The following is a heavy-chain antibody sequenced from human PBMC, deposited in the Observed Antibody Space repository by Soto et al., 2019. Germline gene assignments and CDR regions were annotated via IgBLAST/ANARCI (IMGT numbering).Heavy chain of an antibody. CDR3: ARDHGVNYGSGSYWFDP. CDR1: GYTFTSYY. V-gene: IGHV1-46*04. Sequence: QLQLVQSGAEVKKPGASVKVYCKASGYTFTSYYMHWERQDHGQGLEWMGIISPSGGSTTYAQKLQGRVTMTRDTTTRTVYMELISLRSDDTAVYYCARDHGVNYGSGSYWFDPWGKGTLVTVSS. D-gene: IGHD3-10*01. J-gene: IGHJ5*02. CDR2: ISPSGGST.